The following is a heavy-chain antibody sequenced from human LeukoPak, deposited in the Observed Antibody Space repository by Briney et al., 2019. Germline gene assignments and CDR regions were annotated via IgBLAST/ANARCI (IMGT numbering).Heavy chain of an antibody. J-gene: IGHJ3*02. CDR1: GFTFSSYS. Sequence: GGSLRLSCAASGFTFSSYSMNWVRQAPGKGLEWVSYISSSSSTIYYADSVKGRFTISRDNAKNSLYLQMNSLRAEDMVLYYCAKAPGGSYYHDAFDIWGQGTMVTVSS. CDR2: ISSSSSTI. CDR3: AKAPGGSYYHDAFDI. V-gene: IGHV3-48*04. D-gene: IGHD1-26*01.